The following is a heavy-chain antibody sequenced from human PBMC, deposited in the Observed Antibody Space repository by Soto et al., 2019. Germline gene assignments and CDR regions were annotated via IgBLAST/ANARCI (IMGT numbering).Heavy chain of an antibody. Sequence: QVQLQESGPGLVKPSGTLSLTCAVSGGSISSSNWWSWVRQPPGKGLEWIGEIYHSGSTNYNPSLQSRVTISVDKSKNQFSLKLSSVTAADTAVYYCARGSFKYSSSWYYFDYWGQGTLVTVSS. J-gene: IGHJ4*02. V-gene: IGHV4-4*02. D-gene: IGHD6-13*01. CDR2: IYHSGST. CDR3: ARGSFKYSSSWYYFDY. CDR1: GGSISSSNW.